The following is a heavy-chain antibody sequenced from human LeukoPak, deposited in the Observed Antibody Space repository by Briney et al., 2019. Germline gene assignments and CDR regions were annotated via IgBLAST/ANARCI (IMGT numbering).Heavy chain of an antibody. D-gene: IGHD3-10*01. CDR2: INHSGST. CDR3: ARGQKYDNDGSGSRPDY. J-gene: IGHJ4*02. Sequence: SETLSLTCAVYGGSFSGYYWSWIRQPPGKGLEWIGEINHSGSTNYNPSLKSRVTISVDTSKNQFSLKLSSVTAADTAVYYCARGQKYDNDGSGSRPDYWGQGTLVTVSS. V-gene: IGHV4-34*01. CDR1: GGSFSGYY.